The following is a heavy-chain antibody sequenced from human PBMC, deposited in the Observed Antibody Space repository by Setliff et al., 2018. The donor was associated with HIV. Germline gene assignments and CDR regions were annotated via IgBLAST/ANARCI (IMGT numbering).Heavy chain of an antibody. CDR1: GFTFYGSA. CDR2: IRSKPNNYAT. Sequence: PGGSLRLSCVTSGFTFYGSAIHWVRQPSGKGLEWIARIRSKPNNYATSYAPSVKDRFTIFRDDSKNTAYLQMTRLKIEGTAVYYCTRRGADNGGYPDYWGQGTLVTVSS. D-gene: IGHD1-26*01. CDR3: TRRGADNGGYPDY. V-gene: IGHV3-73*01. J-gene: IGHJ4*02.